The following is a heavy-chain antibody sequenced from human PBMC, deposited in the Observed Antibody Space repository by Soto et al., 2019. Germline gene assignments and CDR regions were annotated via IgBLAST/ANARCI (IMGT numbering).Heavy chain of an antibody. Sequence: PGGSLRLSCAASGFTFSSYGMHWVRQAPGKGLEWVAVISYDGSNKYYADSVKGRFTISRDNSKNTLYLQMNSLGAEDTAVYYCTRGDGDYHDGNGYLGRHWGQGTLVTVSS. CDR1: GFTFSSYG. D-gene: IGHD5-18*01. CDR2: ISYDGSNK. J-gene: IGHJ4*02. CDR3: TRGDGDYHDGNGYLGRH. V-gene: IGHV3-30*03.